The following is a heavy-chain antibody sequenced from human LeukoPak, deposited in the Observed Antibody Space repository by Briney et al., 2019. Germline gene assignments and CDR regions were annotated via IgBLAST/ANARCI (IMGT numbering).Heavy chain of an antibody. CDR1: GCTFTSYA. CDR2: INTNTGNP. CDR3: ARHRVEWPAYYYYGMDV. J-gene: IGHJ6*02. D-gene: IGHD3-3*01. Sequence: ASVKVSCKASGCTFTSYAMNWVRQAPGQGLEWMGWINTNTGNPTYAQGFTGRSVFSLDTSASTAYLQISSLKAEDTAVYYCARHRVEWPAYYYYGMDVWGQGTTVTVSS. V-gene: IGHV7-4-1*02.